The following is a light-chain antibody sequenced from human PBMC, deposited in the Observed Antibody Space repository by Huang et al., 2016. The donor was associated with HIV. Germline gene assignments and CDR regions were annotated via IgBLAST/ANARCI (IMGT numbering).Light chain of an antibody. V-gene: IGKV1-39*01. Sequence: DIQMTQSPSSLSASVGDRVTITCRASQTISTYLNWYQHKPWPAPKLLIYAASSLQSGVPSRFSGSGSGTDFTLSISSVQPEDFATYYCEQSFSTPLITFGQGTRLEIK. J-gene: IGKJ5*01. CDR1: QTISTY. CDR2: AAS. CDR3: EQSFSTPLIT.